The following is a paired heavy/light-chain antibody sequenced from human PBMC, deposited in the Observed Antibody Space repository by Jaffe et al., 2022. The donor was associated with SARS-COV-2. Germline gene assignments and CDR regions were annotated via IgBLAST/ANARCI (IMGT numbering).Light chain of an antibody. V-gene: IGLV3-1*01. CDR2: QNM. J-gene: IGLJ2*01. CDR3: QAWDSSTSVV. Sequence: SYELTQPPSVSVSPGQTASITCSGDKLGDKDTSWYQQRPGQSPVLVIYQNMKRPSGIPERFSGSSSDSTATLTISGTQAMDEADYYCQAWDSSTSVVFGGGTKLTVL. CDR1: KLGDKD.
Heavy chain of an antibody. D-gene: IGHD3-10*02. J-gene: IGHJ4*02. CDR2: FFPSGSA. CDR1: GDSITSDNYF. V-gene: IGHV4-61*02. CDR3: ARGVGVIFGEEYFDN. Sequence: HVQLQESGPGLVKPSQTLSLTCTVSGDSITSDNYFWSWIRQPAGKGLEWVGRFFPSGSADYNPSLKSRITISVDMSKNQFSLRLRSVAAADTAVYYCARGVGVIFGEEYFDNWGQGTRVTVSS.